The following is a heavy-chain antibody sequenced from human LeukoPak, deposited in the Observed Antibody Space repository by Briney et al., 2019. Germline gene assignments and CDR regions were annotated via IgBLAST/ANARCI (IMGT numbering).Heavy chain of an antibody. J-gene: IGHJ4*02. CDR1: GFSISDYY. Sequence: GGSLRLSCDASGFSISDYYMSWIRQSPGKGLKWISYITSGGASTNYADSVKGRFTISRDKAKNSVALQLNSLRAEDTAVYYCTRQRRGTYYAFDSWGQGTLVTVSS. CDR3: TRQRRGTYYAFDS. V-gene: IGHV3-11*01. CDR2: ITSGGAST. D-gene: IGHD3-16*01.